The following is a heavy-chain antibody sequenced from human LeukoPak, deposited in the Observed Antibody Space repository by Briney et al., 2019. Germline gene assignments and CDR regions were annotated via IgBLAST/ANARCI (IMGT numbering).Heavy chain of an antibody. J-gene: IGHJ5*02. CDR2: IHYSGST. V-gene: IGHV4-39*01. CDR3: ARQGYLYNWFDP. CDR1: GGSISSSSHY. Sequence: SETLSLTCTVSGGSISSSSHYWGWIRQPPGTGLEWIGRIHYSGSTYYNPSLKSRVTISVDTSKSQFSLKLSSVTAADTAVYYCARQGYLYNWFDPWGQGTLVTVSS. D-gene: IGHD2-21*01.